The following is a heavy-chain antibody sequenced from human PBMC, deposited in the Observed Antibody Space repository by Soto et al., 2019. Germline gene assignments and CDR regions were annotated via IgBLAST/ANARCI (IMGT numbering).Heavy chain of an antibody. CDR1: GGSISSSSYY. CDR2: IYYSGST. D-gene: IGHD3-3*01. CDR3: ARQATRGSSLTIFGVVTTKLGAFDI. Sequence: SETLSLTCTVSGGSISSSSYYWGWIRQPPGKGLEWIGSIYYSGSTYYNPSLKSRVTISVDTSKNQFSLKLSSVTAADTAVYYCARQATRGSSLTIFGVVTTKLGAFDIWGQGTMVTVSS. J-gene: IGHJ3*02. V-gene: IGHV4-39*01.